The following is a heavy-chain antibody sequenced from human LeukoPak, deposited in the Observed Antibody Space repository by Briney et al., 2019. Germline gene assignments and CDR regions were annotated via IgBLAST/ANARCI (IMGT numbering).Heavy chain of an antibody. CDR3: ARDRRRQQLVRAYCYYGMDV. Sequence: GASVKVSCKASGYTFTSYGISWVRQAPGQGLEWMGWISAYNGNTNYAQKLQGRVTMTTDTSTSTAYMELRSLRSDDTAVYYCARDRRRQQLVRAYCYYGMDVWGKGTTVTVSS. CDR1: GYTFTSYG. CDR2: ISAYNGNT. J-gene: IGHJ6*04. V-gene: IGHV1-18*04. D-gene: IGHD6-13*01.